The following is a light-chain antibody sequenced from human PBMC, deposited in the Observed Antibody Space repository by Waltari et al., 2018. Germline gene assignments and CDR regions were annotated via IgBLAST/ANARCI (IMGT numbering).Light chain of an antibody. J-gene: IGKJ1*01. V-gene: IGKV3-20*01. CDR3: QKYESLPAT. CDR2: HAS. CDR1: QSVSKY. Sequence: EIVLTQSPGSLSLSPGERATLSCRASQSVSKYLAWYQQTPGQAPRLLIYHASSRATGIPDSVSGSGYGTDFSLTISRLEPEDFAVYYCQKYESLPATFGQGTKVEIK.